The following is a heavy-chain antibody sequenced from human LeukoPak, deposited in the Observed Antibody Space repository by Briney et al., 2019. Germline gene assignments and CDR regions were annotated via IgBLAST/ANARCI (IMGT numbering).Heavy chain of an antibody. V-gene: IGHV3-48*03. CDR1: GFTFSTYE. CDR3: ARGRSGSYHRYFEY. J-gene: IGHJ4*02. Sequence: AGGSLRLSCAASGFTFSTYEMNWVRQAPGRGLEWVSYISSSGSTIYYADPVKGRFTISRDNAKNSLYLQMNSLRAEDTAVYYCARGRSGSYHRYFEYWGQGTLVTVSS. CDR2: ISSSGSTI. D-gene: IGHD1-26*01.